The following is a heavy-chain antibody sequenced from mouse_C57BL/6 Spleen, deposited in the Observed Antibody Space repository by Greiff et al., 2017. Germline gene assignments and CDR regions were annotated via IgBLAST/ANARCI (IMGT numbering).Heavy chain of an antibody. V-gene: IGHV5-4*03. CDR1: GFTFSSYA. Sequence: EVKLMESGGGLVKPGGSLKLSCAASGFTFSSYAMSWVRQTPEKRLEWVATISDGGSYTYYPDNVKGRFTISRDNAKNNLYLQMSHLKSEDTAMYYCASLYDYDAMDYWGQGTSVTVSS. CDR3: ASLYDYDAMDY. J-gene: IGHJ4*01. CDR2: ISDGGSYT. D-gene: IGHD2-3*01.